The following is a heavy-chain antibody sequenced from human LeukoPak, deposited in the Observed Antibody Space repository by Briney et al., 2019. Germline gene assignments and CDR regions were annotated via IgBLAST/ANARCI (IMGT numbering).Heavy chain of an antibody. CDR2: ISWNSGSI. D-gene: IGHD2-2*01. CDR3: AKGPGSDY. CDR1: VFTFNDYS. J-gene: IGHJ4*02. V-gene: IGHV3-9*01. Sequence: PGGSLRLSCAASVFTFNDYSMHWVRQAPWKGLEWVSGISWNSGSIGYADSVKGRFTISRDNAKNSLYLQMNSLRAEDTALYYCAKGPGSDYWGQGTLVTVSS.